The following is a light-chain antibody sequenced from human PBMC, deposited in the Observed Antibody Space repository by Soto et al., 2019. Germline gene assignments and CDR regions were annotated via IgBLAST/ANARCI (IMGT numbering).Light chain of an antibody. J-gene: IGKJ1*01. Sequence: EIVLTQSPGTLSLSPGERATLSCRASQSVRSSYLAWYQQKPGQAPRLLIYGASSRATGIPDRFSGSGSGTDFTLTISRLEPEDFAVYYCQQYGSSLSTFGQGTKVEIK. V-gene: IGKV3-20*01. CDR1: QSVRSSY. CDR3: QQYGSSLST. CDR2: GAS.